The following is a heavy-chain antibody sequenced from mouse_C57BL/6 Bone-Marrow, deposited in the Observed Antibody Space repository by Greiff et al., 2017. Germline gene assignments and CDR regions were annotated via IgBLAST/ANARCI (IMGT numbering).Heavy chain of an antibody. CDR1: GYSFTGYY. Sequence: VQLQQSGPELVKPGASVKISCKASGYSFTGYYMNWVKQSPEKSLEWIGEINPSTGGTTYNQKFKSKATLTVDKSSSTAYMQLKSLTSEDSAVYYCARRRMLLRVFFDYWGQGTTLTVS. D-gene: IGHD1-1*01. J-gene: IGHJ2*01. CDR3: ARRRMLLRVFFDY. CDR2: INPSTGGT. V-gene: IGHV1-42*01.